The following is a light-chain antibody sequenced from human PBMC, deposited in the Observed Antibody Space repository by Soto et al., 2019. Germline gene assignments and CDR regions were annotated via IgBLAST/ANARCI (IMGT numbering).Light chain of an antibody. CDR2: GAS. J-gene: IGKJ5*01. Sequence: EIVLTQSPGTLSLSPGERATLSCRASQSVSSSSLAWYQQKPGQAPRLLIYGASSRATGIPDRFSGSGSGTYFTLTNSRLEPEDFAVYYCQQYDTSPRISFGQGTRLEI. CDR1: QSVSSSS. V-gene: IGKV3-20*01. CDR3: QQYDTSPRIS.